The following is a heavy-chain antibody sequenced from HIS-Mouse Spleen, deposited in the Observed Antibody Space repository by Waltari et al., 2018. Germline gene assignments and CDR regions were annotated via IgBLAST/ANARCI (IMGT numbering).Heavy chain of an antibody. D-gene: IGHD6-13*01. CDR2: ISYSGST. CDR1: GGSISSSSYY. V-gene: IGHV4-39*07. J-gene: IGHJ2*01. Sequence: QLQLQESGPGLVKPSETLSLTCTVSGGSISSSSYYWGWIRQPPGKGLEWIGSISYSGSTYYTPSLMGRVTISVDTSKNQFSLKLSSVTAADTAVYYCAREIPYSSSWYDWYFDLWGRGTLVTVSS. CDR3: AREIPYSSSWYDWYFDL.